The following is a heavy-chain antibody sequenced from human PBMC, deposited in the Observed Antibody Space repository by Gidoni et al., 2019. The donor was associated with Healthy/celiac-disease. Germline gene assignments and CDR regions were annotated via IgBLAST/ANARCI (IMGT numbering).Heavy chain of an antibody. CDR3: ARAPDWNGYYYFDY. J-gene: IGHJ4*02. CDR2: IYYSGST. V-gene: IGHV4-59*01. D-gene: IGHD1-1*01. CDR1: GGSISSYY. Sequence: QVQLQESGPGLVKPSETLSLTCPVSGGSISSYYWSWIRQPPGKGLEWIVYIYYSGSTNYNPSLKSRVTISVDTSKNQFSLKLSSVTAADTAVYYCARAPDWNGYYYFDYWGQGTLVTVSS.